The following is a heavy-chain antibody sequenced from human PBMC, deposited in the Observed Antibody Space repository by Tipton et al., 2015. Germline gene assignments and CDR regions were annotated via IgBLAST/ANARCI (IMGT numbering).Heavy chain of an antibody. V-gene: IGHV4-31*03. J-gene: IGHJ6*02. CDR3: ARDSKLRYVRHYGLDV. Sequence: TLSLTCTVSGGSVRHGNYYWSWIRQHPGKGLEWIGDVYYSGSTYYNPSLKSRVTISLDTSKNQFSLRLTSVTAADSAVYYCARDSKLRYVRHYGLDVWGQGTTVTVSS. CDR2: VYYSGST. CDR1: GGSVRHGNYY. D-gene: IGHD5-12*01.